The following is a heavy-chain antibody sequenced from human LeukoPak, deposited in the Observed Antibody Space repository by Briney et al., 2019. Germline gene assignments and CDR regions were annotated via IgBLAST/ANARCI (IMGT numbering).Heavy chain of an antibody. Sequence: MSSETLSLTCTVSGGSISSGDYYWSWIRQPPGKGLEWIGYIYYSGSTYYNPSLKSRVTISVDTSKNQFSLKLSSVTAADTAVYYCARSGYAKTDGTRHFDYWGQGTLVTVSS. J-gene: IGHJ4*02. CDR1: GGSISSGDYY. V-gene: IGHV4-30-4*01. CDR3: ARSGYAKTDGTRHFDY. D-gene: IGHD5-12*01. CDR2: IYYSGST.